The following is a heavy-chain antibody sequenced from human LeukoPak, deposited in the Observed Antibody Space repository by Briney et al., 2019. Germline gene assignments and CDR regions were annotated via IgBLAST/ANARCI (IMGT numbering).Heavy chain of an antibody. Sequence: GGSLRLSCVASGFTFSSYWMHWVRQDPRKGLVWVSRINGDGRNINYADSVRGRFTISRDNAKNTLYLQMNSLRAEDTAVYYCARTSDGYNYGMDVWGQGTTVTVSS. CDR1: GFTFSSYW. V-gene: IGHV3-74*01. CDR2: INGDGRNI. J-gene: IGHJ6*02. D-gene: IGHD5-24*01. CDR3: ARTSDGYNYGMDV.